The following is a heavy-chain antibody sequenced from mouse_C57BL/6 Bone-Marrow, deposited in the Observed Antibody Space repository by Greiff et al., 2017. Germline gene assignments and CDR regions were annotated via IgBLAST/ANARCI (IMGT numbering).Heavy chain of an antibody. CDR1: GFTFSDYG. J-gene: IGHJ4*01. V-gene: IGHV5-17*01. Sequence: EVKVEESGGGLVKPGGSLKLSCAASGFTFSDYGMHWVRQAPEKGLEWVAYISSGSSSIYYADTVKGRFTISRDNAKNTLFQQMTSLKSEATAMYYCARPYYYAMDYWGQGTSVTVSS. CDR3: ARPYYYAMDY. CDR2: ISSGSSSI.